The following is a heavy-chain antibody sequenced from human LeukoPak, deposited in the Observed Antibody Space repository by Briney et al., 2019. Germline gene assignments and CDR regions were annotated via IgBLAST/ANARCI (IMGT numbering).Heavy chain of an antibody. J-gene: IGHJ4*02. D-gene: IGHD3-10*01. CDR2: IKQDGSEK. CDR1: GFTFSSYW. Sequence: GGSLRLSFAASGFTFSSYWMSWVRQAPGKGLEWVANIKQDGSEKYYVDSVNGRFTISRDNAKNSLYLQMNSLRAEDTAVYYCARLEYYGSGSYPTTFDYWGQGTLVTVSS. CDR3: ARLEYYGSGSYPTTFDY. V-gene: IGHV3-7*01.